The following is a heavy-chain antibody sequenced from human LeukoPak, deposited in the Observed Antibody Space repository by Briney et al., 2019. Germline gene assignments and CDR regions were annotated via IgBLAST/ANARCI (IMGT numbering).Heavy chain of an antibody. CDR1: GFTFSSYG. Sequence: GRSLRLSCAASGFTFSSYGMHWVRQAPGKGLEWVAVIWYDGSNKYYADSVKGRFTISRDNSKNTLYLQMNSLRAEDTAVYYCAKDLGGVFDYWGQGTLVTVSS. V-gene: IGHV3-33*06. CDR3: AKDLGGVFDY. CDR2: IWYDGSNK. J-gene: IGHJ4*02. D-gene: IGHD2-8*01.